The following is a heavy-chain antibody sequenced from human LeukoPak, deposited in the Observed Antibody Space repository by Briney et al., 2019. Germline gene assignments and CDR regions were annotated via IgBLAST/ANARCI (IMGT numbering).Heavy chain of an antibody. Sequence: GSLRLSCAASGFTFSNAWMSWVRQAPGKGLEWIGSIYYSGITYDNPSLKSRVTISVDTSKNQFSLKVNSVTAADTAVHFCARDRQQLARRRGYNWFDPWGQGTLVTVSS. V-gene: IGHV4-4*01. CDR3: ARDRQQLARRRGYNWFDP. CDR2: IYYSGIT. D-gene: IGHD6-13*01. CDR1: GFTFSNAW. J-gene: IGHJ5*02.